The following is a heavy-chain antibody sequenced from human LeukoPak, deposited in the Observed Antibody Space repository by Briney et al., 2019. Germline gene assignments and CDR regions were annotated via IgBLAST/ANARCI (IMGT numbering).Heavy chain of an antibody. J-gene: IGHJ3*02. CDR2: IYYSGST. Sequence: SSETLSLTCTVSGGSISSGGYYWSWIRQHPGKGLEWIGYIYYSGSTYYNPSLKSRVTISVDTSKNQFSLKLSSVTAADTAVYYCASQRSLPGMKGPDDDAFDIWDQGTMVTVSS. V-gene: IGHV4-31*03. CDR1: GGSISSGGYY. D-gene: IGHD3-10*01. CDR3: ASQRSLPGMKGPDDDAFDI.